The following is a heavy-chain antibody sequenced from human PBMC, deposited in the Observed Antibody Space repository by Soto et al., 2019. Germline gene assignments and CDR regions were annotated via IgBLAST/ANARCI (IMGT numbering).Heavy chain of an antibody. D-gene: IGHD6-13*01. Sequence: GGSLRLSCAASGFTFSSYSMNWVRQAPGKGLEWVSYISSSGSTIYYADSVKGRFTISRDNAKNSLYLQMNSLRAEDTAVYYCARDPPGSSSYSYWGQGTLVTVSS. CDR3: ARDPPGSSSYSY. V-gene: IGHV3-48*01. CDR1: GFTFSSYS. CDR2: ISSSGSTI. J-gene: IGHJ4*02.